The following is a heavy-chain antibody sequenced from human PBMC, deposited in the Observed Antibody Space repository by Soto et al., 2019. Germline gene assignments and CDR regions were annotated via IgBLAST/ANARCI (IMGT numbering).Heavy chain of an antibody. J-gene: IGHJ4*02. CDR2: INPNSGGT. D-gene: IGHD6-19*01. Sequence: QVQLVQSGAEVKKPGASVKVSCKASGYTFTGYYMHWVRQVPGQGLEWMGWINPNSGGTNYAQKFQGWVTMTRDTSISTAYMELSRLRSDDTAVYYCARSPKRIAVAGTPFDYWGQGTLVTVSS. CDR1: GYTFTGYY. V-gene: IGHV1-2*04. CDR3: ARSPKRIAVAGTPFDY.